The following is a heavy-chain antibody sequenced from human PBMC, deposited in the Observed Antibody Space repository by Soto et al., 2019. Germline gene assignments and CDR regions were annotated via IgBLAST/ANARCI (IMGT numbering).Heavy chain of an antibody. Sequence: QVQLVQSGAEVKKPGSSVKVSCKASGGTFSSYAISWVRQAPGQGLEWMGGIIPIFGTANYAQKFQGRVTITADKSTSTAYMELSSLRSADTAVYYCARGLEGIAARPHGMDVWGQGTTVTVSS. J-gene: IGHJ6*02. CDR1: GGTFSSYA. CDR2: IIPIFGTA. V-gene: IGHV1-69*06. CDR3: ARGLEGIAARPHGMDV. D-gene: IGHD6-6*01.